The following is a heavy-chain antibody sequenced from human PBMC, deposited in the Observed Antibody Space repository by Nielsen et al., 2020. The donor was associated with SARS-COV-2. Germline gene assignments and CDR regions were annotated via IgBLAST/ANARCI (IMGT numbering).Heavy chain of an antibody. D-gene: IGHD2-15*01. CDR1: GFTFSSYW. CDR3: ARGLLGYCSGGSCYSGYYYGMDV. V-gene: IGHV3-74*01. Sequence: GESLKISCAASGFTFSSYWMHWVRQAPGKGLVWVSRINSDGSSTSYADSVKGRFTISSDNAKNTLYLQMNSLRAEDTAVYYCARGLLGYCSGGSCYSGYYYGMDVWGQGTTVTVSS. J-gene: IGHJ6*02. CDR2: INSDGSST.